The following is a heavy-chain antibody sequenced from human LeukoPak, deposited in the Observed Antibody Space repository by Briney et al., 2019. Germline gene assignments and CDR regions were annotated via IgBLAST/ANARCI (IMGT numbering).Heavy chain of an antibody. CDR1: GYTFTSYA. J-gene: IGHJ4*02. Sequence: GASVKVSCKASGYTFTSYAMHWVRQAPGQRLEWMGWINAGNGNTKYSQKFQGRVTITRDTSASTAYMELSSLRSEDAAAYYCARDLIVGGRCIGYWGQGTLVTVSS. CDR3: ARDLIVGGRCIGY. D-gene: IGHD1-26*01. CDR2: INAGNGNT. V-gene: IGHV1-3*01.